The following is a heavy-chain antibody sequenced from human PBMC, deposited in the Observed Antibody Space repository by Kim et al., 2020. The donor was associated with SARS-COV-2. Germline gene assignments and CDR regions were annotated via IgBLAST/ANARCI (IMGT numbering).Heavy chain of an antibody. CDR1: GFTFSSYG. Sequence: GGSLRLSCAASGFTFSSYGMHWVRQAPGKGLEWVAVIWYDGSNKYYADSVKGRFTISRDNSKNTLYLQMNSLRAEDTAVYYCAREDLLGEGGGFVSWGQGTLVTVSS. V-gene: IGHV3-33*01. D-gene: IGHD3-16*01. CDR3: AREDLLGEGGGFVS. CDR2: IWYDGSNK. J-gene: IGHJ4*02.